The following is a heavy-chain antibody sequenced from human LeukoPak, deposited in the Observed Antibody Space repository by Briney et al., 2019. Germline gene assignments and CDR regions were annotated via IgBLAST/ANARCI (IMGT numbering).Heavy chain of an antibody. CDR1: GGSFSGYY. Sequence: SETLSLTCAVYGGSFSGYYWSWIRQPPGKGLEWIGEINHSGSTNYNPSLKSRVTISVDTSKNQFSLKLSSVTAADTAVYYCARGRARYCSSTSCYRYYYYMDAWGKGTTVTVSS. CDR2: INHSGST. V-gene: IGHV4-34*01. CDR3: ARGRARYCSSTSCYRYYYYMDA. D-gene: IGHD2-2*02. J-gene: IGHJ6*03.